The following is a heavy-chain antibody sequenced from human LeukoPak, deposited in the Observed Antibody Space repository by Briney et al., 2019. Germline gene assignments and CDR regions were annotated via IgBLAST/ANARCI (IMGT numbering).Heavy chain of an antibody. CDR1: GFTFSNSW. CDR2: IKQDESEK. J-gene: IGHJ4*02. V-gene: IGHV3-7*01. Sequence: QSGGSLRLSCAASGFTFSNSWMSWVRQAPGKGLEWVANIKQDESEKNYVDSVKGRFTISRDNAKNSLYLQMNSLRAEDTAVYYCARTGKLRFLEWPTDYWGQGTLVTVSS. CDR3: ARTGKLRFLEWPTDY. D-gene: IGHD3-3*01.